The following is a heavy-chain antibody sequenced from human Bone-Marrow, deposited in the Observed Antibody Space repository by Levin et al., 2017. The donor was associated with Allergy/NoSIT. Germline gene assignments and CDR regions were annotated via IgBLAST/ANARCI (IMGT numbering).Heavy chain of an antibody. Sequence: SETLSLTCTVSGGSISSYYWSWIRQPPGKGLEWIGYIYYSGSTNYNPSLKSRVTISVDTSKNQFSLKLSSVTAADTAVYYCARDPGGGYSSGWYGWFDPWGQGTLVTVSS. CDR1: GGSISSYY. J-gene: IGHJ5*02. V-gene: IGHV4-59*01. CDR2: IYYSGST. D-gene: IGHD6-19*01. CDR3: ARDPGGGYSSGWYGWFDP.